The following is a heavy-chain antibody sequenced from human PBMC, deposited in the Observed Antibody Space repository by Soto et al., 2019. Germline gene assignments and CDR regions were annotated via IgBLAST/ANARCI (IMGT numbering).Heavy chain of an antibody. J-gene: IGHJ6*02. Sequence: PGGSLRVSCAASGFSFDDYAMHWVRQAPGKGLEWVSGISWNSGTIGYADSVKGRFTISRDNAKNSLYLQMNSLRAEDTALYYCAKSTGGTANGMGVWGQGTTVTVSS. CDR2: ISWNSGTI. CDR3: AKSTGGTANGMGV. CDR1: GFSFDDYA. D-gene: IGHD2-8*02. V-gene: IGHV3-9*01.